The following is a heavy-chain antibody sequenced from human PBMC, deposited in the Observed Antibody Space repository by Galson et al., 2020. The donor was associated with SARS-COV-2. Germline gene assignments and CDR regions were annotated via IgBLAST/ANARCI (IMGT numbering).Heavy chain of an antibody. CDR1: GFTFSSYW. V-gene: IGHV3-74*01. Sequence: GESLKISCAASGFTFSSYWMHWVRQAPGKGLVWVSRINSDGSSTSYADSVKGRFTISRDNAKNTLYLQMNSLRAEDTAVYYCARDPSMNPPYYYYYYYMDVWGKGTTVTVSS. CDR3: ARDPSMNPPYYYYYYYMDV. CDR2: INSDGSST. J-gene: IGHJ6*03.